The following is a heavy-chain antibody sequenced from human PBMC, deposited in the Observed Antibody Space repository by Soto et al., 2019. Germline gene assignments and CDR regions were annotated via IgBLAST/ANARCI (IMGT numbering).Heavy chain of an antibody. CDR3: ATPACAATWCSPSHNLDH. CDR1: GGTFVRHV. Sequence: QVQLVQSGAEVKKPESSVKVSCKTSGGTFVRHVISWVRQSPGQGPEWMGKINPLSGIPNYAQKFQDRVTFTADTDSSTAEMELSSLRSDDTAVYYCATPACAATWCSPSHNLDHWGQGTLVTVSS. D-gene: IGHD2-2*01. V-gene: IGHV1-69*09. CDR2: INPLSGIP. J-gene: IGHJ4*02.